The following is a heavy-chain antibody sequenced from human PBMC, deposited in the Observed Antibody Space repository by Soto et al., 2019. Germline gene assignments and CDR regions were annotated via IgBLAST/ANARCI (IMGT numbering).Heavy chain of an antibody. CDR1: GFTFSSYA. CDR3: AKDEGPSTGGYCSGGSCYYYYGMDV. V-gene: IGHV3-23*01. D-gene: IGHD2-15*01. CDR2: ISGSGGSP. J-gene: IGHJ6*02. Sequence: GGYLRLSCAASGFTFSSYAMSWVRQAPGKGLEWVSAISGSGGSPYYADSVKGRFTISRDNSKNTLYLQMNSLRAEDTAVYYCAKDEGPSTGGYCSGGSCYYYYGMDVWGQGTTVTVSS.